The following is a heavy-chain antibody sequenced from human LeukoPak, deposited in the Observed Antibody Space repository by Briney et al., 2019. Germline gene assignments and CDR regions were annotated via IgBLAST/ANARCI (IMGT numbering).Heavy chain of an antibody. CDR2: ISGSGGST. J-gene: IGHJ4*02. Sequence: PGGSLRLSCAASGFTFSSYGMSWVRQAPGKGLEWVSAISGSGGSTYYADSVKGRFTISRDNSKNTLYLQMNSLRAEDTAVYYCAKDLNYYGSGGPDYWGQGTLVTVSS. V-gene: IGHV3-23*01. CDR3: AKDLNYYGSGGPDY. D-gene: IGHD3-10*01. CDR1: GFTFSSYG.